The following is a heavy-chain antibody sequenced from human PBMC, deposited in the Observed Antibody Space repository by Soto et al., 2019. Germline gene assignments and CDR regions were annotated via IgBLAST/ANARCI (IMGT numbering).Heavy chain of an antibody. CDR2: FSGRSKST. CDR3: AKGIDCGADCHSYDTFDI. J-gene: IGHJ3*02. Sequence: PGGSLRLSCAASGFTVNNTAMTWVRQAPGNGLEWVSAFSGRSKSTYYATSVKGRFTISKDNSKNTLYLQMNSLKHGNTALYYSAKGIDCGADCHSYDTFDIWGEGTVVAVSS. V-gene: IGHV3-23*01. CDR1: GFTVNNTA. D-gene: IGHD2-21*02.